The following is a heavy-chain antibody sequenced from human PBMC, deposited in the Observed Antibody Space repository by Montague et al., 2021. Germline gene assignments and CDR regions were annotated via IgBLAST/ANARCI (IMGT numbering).Heavy chain of an antibody. Sequence: SETRSLTCTVSGGSISSSSYYWGWIRQPPGKGLEWIGSIYYSGSTYCNPSLRSRVTISVDTSKNQFSLKLSSVTAADTAVYYCARHVIGSYGMDVWGQGTTVTVSS. D-gene: IGHD3-16*02. J-gene: IGHJ6*02. CDR3: ARHVIGSYGMDV. CDR2: IYYSGST. V-gene: IGHV4-39*01. CDR1: GGSISSSSYY.